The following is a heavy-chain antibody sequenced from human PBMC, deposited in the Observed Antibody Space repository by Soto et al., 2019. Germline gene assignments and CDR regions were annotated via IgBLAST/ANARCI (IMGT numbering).Heavy chain of an antibody. CDR2: ISAYTGNT. CDR1: GYTFSTYG. J-gene: IGHJ4*02. CDR3: ARGYSSGSRFDY. Sequence: QVPLVQSGAEVNKPGASVKVSCKASGYTFSTYGVSWVRQAPGQGLEWMGWISAYTGNTNYAQNLQGRVTMTTDTSTSTAYMELRSLRSDDTAVYYCARGYSSGSRFDYWGQGTLVTVSS. V-gene: IGHV1-18*04. D-gene: IGHD6-19*01.